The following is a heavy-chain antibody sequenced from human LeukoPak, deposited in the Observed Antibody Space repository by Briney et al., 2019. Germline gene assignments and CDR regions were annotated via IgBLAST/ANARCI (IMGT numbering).Heavy chain of an antibody. V-gene: IGHV3-21*01. CDR1: GFTFRSYS. Sequence: GGSLRLSCAASGFTFRSYSMNWVRQAPGKGLEWVSSISSSSSYIYYADSVKGRFTISRDNAKNSLYLQMNSLRVEDTAVYYCARAKEDDDSSYWYFDLWGRGTLVTVSS. D-gene: IGHD4-11*01. J-gene: IGHJ2*01. CDR2: ISSSSSYI. CDR3: ARAKEDDDSSYWYFDL.